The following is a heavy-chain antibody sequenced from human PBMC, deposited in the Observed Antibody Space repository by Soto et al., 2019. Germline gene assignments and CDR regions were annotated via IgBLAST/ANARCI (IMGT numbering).Heavy chain of an antibody. Sequence: EVQLLESGGGLVQPGGSLRLSCSASGFTFTSYAMSWVRQAPGKGLEWVSGISGSGGDTKSADSVKGRFTISRDNFKTMLYLQMNPLRAEDTAVYYCANHDFGTLYKAGLDSWGQGTLVTVSS. V-gene: IGHV3-23*01. CDR2: ISGSGGDT. CDR3: ANHDFGTLYKAGLDS. CDR1: GFTFTSYA. D-gene: IGHD3-3*01. J-gene: IGHJ4*02.